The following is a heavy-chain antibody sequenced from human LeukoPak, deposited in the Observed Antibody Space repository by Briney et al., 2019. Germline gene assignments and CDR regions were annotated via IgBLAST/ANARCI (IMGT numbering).Heavy chain of an antibody. CDR1: GFTFNNYG. V-gene: IGHV3-23*01. Sequence: PGGSLRLSCVASGFTFNNYGMSWVRQAPGKGLEWVSSISISGVSTYYTDSVKGRFTISRDNSKNTLYLQMTSLRVEDTALYYCAKAESASKRGLCDSWGQGTLVTVSS. CDR2: ISISGVST. CDR3: AKAESASKRGLCDS. J-gene: IGHJ4*02. D-gene: IGHD5-12*01.